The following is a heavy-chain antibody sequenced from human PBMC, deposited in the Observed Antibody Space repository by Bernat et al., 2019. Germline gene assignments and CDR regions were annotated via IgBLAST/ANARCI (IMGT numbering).Heavy chain of an antibody. CDR3: ARDLDYFDWSANPNGGDY. CDR2: ISAYNGNT. D-gene: IGHD3-9*01. J-gene: IGHJ4*02. V-gene: IGHV1-18*01. Sequence: QVQLVQSGAEVKKPGASVKVSCKASGYTFTSYGISWVRQAPGQGFEWMGWISAYNGNTNYAQKLQGRVTMTTDTSTSTAYMELRSLRSDDTAVYYCARDLDYFDWSANPNGGDYWGQGTLVTVSS. CDR1: GYTFTSYG.